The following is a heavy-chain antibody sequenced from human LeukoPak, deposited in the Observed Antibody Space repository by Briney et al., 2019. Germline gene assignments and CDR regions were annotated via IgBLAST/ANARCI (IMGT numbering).Heavy chain of an antibody. CDR2: INWNGGST. J-gene: IGHJ4*02. CDR1: GFTFDDYG. D-gene: IGHD3-22*01. CDR3: ARDQSYYDSSGYYFDL. Sequence: PGGSLRLSCAASGFTFDDYGMSWVRQVPGKGLEWVSGINWNGGSTGNADSVKGRFTISRDNAKNSLYLQMNSLRAEDTAVYYCARDQSYYDSSGYYFDLWGQGTLVTVSS. V-gene: IGHV3-20*04.